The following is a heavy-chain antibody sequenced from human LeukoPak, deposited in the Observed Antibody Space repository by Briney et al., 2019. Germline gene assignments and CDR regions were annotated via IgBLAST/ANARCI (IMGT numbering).Heavy chain of an antibody. CDR1: GFTFSSYW. J-gene: IGHJ4*02. D-gene: IGHD1-14*01. CDR2: IKSDGSDT. V-gene: IGHV3-74*01. CDR3: ARQPDY. Sequence: GGSLRLSCTASGFTFSSYWMHWVRQAPGKGLVWVSSIKSDGSDTRYVDTVKGRFTISRDNAKNTLYLQMNSLRAEDTAVYYCARQPDYWGQGTLVTVSS.